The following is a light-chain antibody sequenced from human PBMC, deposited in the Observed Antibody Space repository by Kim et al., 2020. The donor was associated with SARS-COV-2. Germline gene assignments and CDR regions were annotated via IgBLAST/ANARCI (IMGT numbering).Light chain of an antibody. V-gene: IGLV3-21*04. CDR2: FDS. J-gene: IGLJ2*01. CDR3: QVWDTTTNHVV. Sequence: SYELTQPPSVSVAPGQTAMVTCGGNRIAGQSVHWYQQKAGQAPTLIIYFDSARPSGIPARMSASNSGNTATLTISGVEAGDEADYYCQVWDTTTNHVVFGGGTQLSVL. CDR1: RIAGQS.